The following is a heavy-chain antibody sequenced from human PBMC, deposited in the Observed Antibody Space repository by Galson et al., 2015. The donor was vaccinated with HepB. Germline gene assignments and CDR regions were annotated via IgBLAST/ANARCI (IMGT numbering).Heavy chain of an antibody. CDR3: ATDWVADIAVVVSATLGY. CDR2: INPNSGGT. CDR1: GYTFTGYY. V-gene: IGHV1-2*02. Sequence: SVKVSCKASGYTFTGYYMHWVRQAPGQGLEWMGWINPNSGGTNYAQKFQGSVTMTRDTSINTAYMELSRLRSDDTAIYYCATDWVADIAVVVSATLGYWGQGTLVTVSS. D-gene: IGHD2-15*01. J-gene: IGHJ4*02.